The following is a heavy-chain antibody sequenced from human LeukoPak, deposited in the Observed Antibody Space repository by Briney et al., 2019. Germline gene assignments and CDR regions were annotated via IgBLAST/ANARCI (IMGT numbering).Heavy chain of an antibody. D-gene: IGHD5-12*01. J-gene: IGHJ4*02. CDR2: ISGSGGST. CDR3: AKIYYGGYAFDY. Sequence: PGGSLRLSCAASGFTFSSYAMSWVRQAPGKGLEWVSAISGSGGSTYYADSVKGWFTISRDNSKNTLYLQMNSLRAEDTAVYYCAKIYYGGYAFDYWGQGTLVTVSS. CDR1: GFTFSSYA. V-gene: IGHV3-23*01.